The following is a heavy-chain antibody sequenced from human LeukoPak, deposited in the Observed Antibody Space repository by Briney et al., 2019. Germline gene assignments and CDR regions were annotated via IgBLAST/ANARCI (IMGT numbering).Heavy chain of an antibody. CDR1: GFTFSYYT. V-gene: IGHV3-30*14. Sequence: GGSLRLSCAASGFTFSYYTMHWVRQAPGKGLEWVAVISYDGSNEYYADSVKGRFTISRDNSKNTLYLQMSSLRAEDTAVYYCVKDGSGSYYTYYFDYWGQGTLLTVSS. CDR2: ISYDGSNE. CDR3: VKDGSGSYYTYYFDY. D-gene: IGHD3-10*01. J-gene: IGHJ4*02.